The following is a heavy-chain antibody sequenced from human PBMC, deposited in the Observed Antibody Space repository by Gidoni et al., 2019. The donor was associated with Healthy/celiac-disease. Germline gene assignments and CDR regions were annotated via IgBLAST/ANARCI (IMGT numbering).Heavy chain of an antibody. J-gene: IGHJ4*02. CDR2: IIPILGIA. CDR3: ARAPLRGEYTVY. V-gene: IGHV1-69*02. D-gene: IGHD3-16*01. CDR1: GGTFSSYT. Sequence: QVQLVQSGAEVKKPGSSVKVSCKASGGTFSSYTISWVRQAPGQVLEWMGRIIPILGIANYAQKFQGRVTITADKSTSTAHMELSSLRSEDTAVYYCARAPLRGEYTVYWGQGTLVTVSS.